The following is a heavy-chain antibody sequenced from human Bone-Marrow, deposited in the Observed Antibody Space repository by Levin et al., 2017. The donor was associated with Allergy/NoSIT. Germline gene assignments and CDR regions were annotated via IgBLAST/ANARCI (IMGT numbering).Heavy chain of an antibody. CDR3: ARADGADYYDFWSGHDYGMDV. J-gene: IGHJ6*02. CDR2: ISYDGSNK. D-gene: IGHD3-3*01. V-gene: IGHV3-30-3*01. Sequence: GESLKISCAASGFTFSSYAMHWVRQAPGKGLEWVAVISYDGSNKYYADSVKGRFTISRDNSKNTLYLQMNSLRAEDTAVYYCARADGADYYDFWSGHDYGMDVWGQGTTVTVSS. CDR1: GFTFSSYA.